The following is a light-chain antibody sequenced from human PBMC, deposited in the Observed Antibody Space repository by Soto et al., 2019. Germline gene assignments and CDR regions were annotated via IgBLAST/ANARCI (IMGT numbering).Light chain of an antibody. CDR2: DAS. CDR3: QQLTYWPRTT. V-gene: IGKV3-11*01. J-gene: IGKJ5*01. Sequence: EIVITQSPATLSVSHGERTTLSCRASQSVSTYLAWYQQKPGQSPRLLVYDASNRATGIPARFSGSGSGTDFTLTISSLEPEDFAVYYCQQLTYWPRTTSGQGTRLEI. CDR1: QSVSTY.